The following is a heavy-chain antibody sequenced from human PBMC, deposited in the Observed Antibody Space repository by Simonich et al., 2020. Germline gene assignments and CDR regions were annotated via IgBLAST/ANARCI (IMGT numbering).Heavy chain of an antibody. Sequence: QVQLVQSGAEVKKPGASVKVSCKASGYTFTSYDINWVRQATGQGLGCMGGMNPNSGNTGYAKKLQGRVTITRNTSISTAYMELSSLRSEDTAVYYCARGRGGMSRGYVDYWGQGTLVTVSS. CDR3: ARGRGGMSRGYVDY. V-gene: IGHV1-8*03. CDR1: GYTFTSYD. J-gene: IGHJ4*02. D-gene: IGHD2-15*01. CDR2: MNPNSGNT.